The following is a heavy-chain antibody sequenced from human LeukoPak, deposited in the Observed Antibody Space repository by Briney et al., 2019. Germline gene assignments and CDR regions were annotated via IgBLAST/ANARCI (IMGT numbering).Heavy chain of an antibody. CDR1: GFTFDDYA. V-gene: IGHV3-9*01. Sequence: GRALRLSCAASGFTFDDYAMHWGRQAPGKGLEWVSGISWNSGSIGYADSVKGRFTISRDNAKNSLYLQMNSLRAEDTALYYCAKCVGRYSGSYYTRWGQGTLVTVSS. D-gene: IGHD1-26*01. CDR3: AKCVGRYSGSYYTR. CDR2: ISWNSGSI. J-gene: IGHJ4*02.